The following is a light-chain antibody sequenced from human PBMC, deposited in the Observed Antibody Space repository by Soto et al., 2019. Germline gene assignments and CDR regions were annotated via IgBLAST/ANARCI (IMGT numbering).Light chain of an antibody. CDR1: QGISNY. CDR2: AAS. Sequence: DIQMTQSPSSLSASVGDRVTITCRASQGISNYLAWYQQKPGKVPKLLIYAASTLQSGVPSRFSGSGSGTDFTLTISSLQPEDVATYYCQEYNSAPPWTFGQGTKVEIK. J-gene: IGKJ1*01. V-gene: IGKV1-27*01. CDR3: QEYNSAPPWT.